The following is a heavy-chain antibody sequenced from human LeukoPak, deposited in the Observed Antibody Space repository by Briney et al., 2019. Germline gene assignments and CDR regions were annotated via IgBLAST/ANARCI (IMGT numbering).Heavy chain of an antibody. CDR3: ARAPSNAHFDY. Sequence: PGGSLTLSCAASGFTFSDYWMHWVRQAPGKGLEWVSLIYSGGSTYYADSVKGRFTISRDNSNNTVYLQMNSLRAEDTAVYYCARAPSNAHFDYWGQGTLVTVSS. CDR1: GFTFSDYW. D-gene: IGHD3-3*02. V-gene: IGHV3-66*01. CDR2: IYSGGST. J-gene: IGHJ4*02.